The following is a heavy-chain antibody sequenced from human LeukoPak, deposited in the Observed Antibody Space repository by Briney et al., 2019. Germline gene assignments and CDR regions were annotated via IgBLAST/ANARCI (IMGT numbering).Heavy chain of an antibody. CDR3: ARSGGYSSSWSL. CDR2: IYYSGGT. V-gene: IGHV4-59*01. D-gene: IGHD6-13*01. J-gene: IGHJ4*02. CDR1: GGSISTYY. Sequence: SETLSLTCTVSGGSISTYYWNWIRQPPGKGLEWSGYIYYSGGTNYNPSLKSRFTISVDTSKNQLSLKLNSVTAADTGVYYCARSGGYSSSWSLWGQGTLVSVSS.